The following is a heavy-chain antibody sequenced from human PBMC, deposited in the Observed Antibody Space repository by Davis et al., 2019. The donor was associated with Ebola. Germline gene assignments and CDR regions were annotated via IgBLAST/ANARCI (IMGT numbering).Heavy chain of an antibody. CDR2: ISYDGSNK. J-gene: IGHJ4*02. V-gene: IGHV3-30-3*01. D-gene: IGHD6-13*01. CDR3: ARGTQQLN. Sequence: GGSLRLSCAASGFTFSSYAMSWVRQAPGKGLEWVAVISYDGSNKYYADSVKGRFTISRDNSKNTLYLQMNSLRAEDTAVYYCARGTQQLNWGQGTLVTVSS. CDR1: GFTFSSYA.